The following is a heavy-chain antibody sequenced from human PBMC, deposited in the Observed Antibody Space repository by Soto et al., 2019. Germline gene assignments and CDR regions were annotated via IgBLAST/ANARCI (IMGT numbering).Heavy chain of an antibody. CDR1: GFTFSDYY. D-gene: IGHD6-13*01. Sequence: GGSLRLSCAASGFTFSDYYMSWIRQAPGKGLEWISYISSISSSGTTIYYADSVKGRFTISRDNSKNTLYLQMNSLRAEDTAVYYCARDGIAAAGTAASYYYYYGMDVWGQGTTVNVSS. J-gene: IGHJ6*02. CDR2: ISSISSSGTTI. CDR3: ARDGIAAAGTAASYYYYYGMDV. V-gene: IGHV3-11*04.